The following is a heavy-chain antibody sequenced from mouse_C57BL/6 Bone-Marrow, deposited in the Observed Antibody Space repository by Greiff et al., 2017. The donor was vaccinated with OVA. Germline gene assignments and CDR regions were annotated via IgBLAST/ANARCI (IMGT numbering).Heavy chain of an antibody. V-gene: IGHV1-82*01. CDR3: ARSRSNYDAMDY. D-gene: IGHD2-5*01. Sequence: QVQLQQSGPELVKPGASVKISCKASGYAFSSSWMNWVKQRPGKGLEWLGRIYPGDGDTNYNGKLKGKATLTADKSSSTAYMQLSSLTSEDSAVYFCARSRSNYDAMDYWGQGTLVTVSS. CDR1: GYAFSSSW. CDR2: IYPGDGDT. J-gene: IGHJ4*01.